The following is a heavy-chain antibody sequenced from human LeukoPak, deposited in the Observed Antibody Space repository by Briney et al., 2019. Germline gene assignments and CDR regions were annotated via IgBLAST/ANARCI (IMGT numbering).Heavy chain of an antibody. D-gene: IGHD6-19*01. J-gene: IGHJ4*01. CDR3: ARDGVAVAGTED. CDR2: IIPIFGTA. V-gene: IGHV1-69*01. CDR1: GGTISRYA. Sequence: SVKVSCKASGGTISRYAISWVRQAPGQGLEWMGGIIPIFGTANYAQKFQGRVTITADESTSTAYMELSSLRSEDTAVYYCARDGVAVAGTEDWGQGTLVTVSS.